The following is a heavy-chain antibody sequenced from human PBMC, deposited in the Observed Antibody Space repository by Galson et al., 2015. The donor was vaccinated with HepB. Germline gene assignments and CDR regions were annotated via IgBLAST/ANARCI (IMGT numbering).Heavy chain of an antibody. J-gene: IGHJ3*01. CDR2: ISSSSTTI. D-gene: IGHD5-12*01. CDR3: ARDWLGKKWLRSRDAFDF. Sequence: SLRLSCAASGFTFSSYSMNWVRQAPGKGLEWVSYISSSSTTIYYADSVKGRFTISRDNAKNSLYLQMNSLRDEDTAVYYCARDWLGKKWLRSRDAFDFWGQGTMVTVSS. CDR1: GFTFSSYS. V-gene: IGHV3-48*02.